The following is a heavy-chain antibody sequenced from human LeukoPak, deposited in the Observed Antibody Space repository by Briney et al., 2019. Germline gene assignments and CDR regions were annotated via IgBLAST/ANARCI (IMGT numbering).Heavy chain of an antibody. D-gene: IGHD4-17*01. Sequence: QAGGSLRLSCAASGFTFDDYAMHWVRQAPGKGLEWVSGISWNSGSIGYADSVKGRFTISRDNAKNSLYLQMNSLRADDTAVYYCANEIRPNDYWGQGTLVTVSS. CDR2: ISWNSGSI. CDR3: ANEIRPNDY. CDR1: GFTFDDYA. V-gene: IGHV3-9*01. J-gene: IGHJ4*02.